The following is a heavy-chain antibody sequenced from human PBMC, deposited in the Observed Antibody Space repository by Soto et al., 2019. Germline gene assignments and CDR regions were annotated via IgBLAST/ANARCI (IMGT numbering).Heavy chain of an antibody. CDR2: IYYSGST. CDR3: AQDPLSGSYYGWFDP. Sequence: SETLSLTCTVSGGSISSYYWSWIRQPPGKGLEWIGYIYYSGSTNYNPSLKSRVTISVDTSKNQFSLKLSSVTAADTAVYYCAQDPLSGSYYGWFDPWGQGTLVTVSS. D-gene: IGHD1-26*01. V-gene: IGHV4-59*01. J-gene: IGHJ5*02. CDR1: GGSISSYY.